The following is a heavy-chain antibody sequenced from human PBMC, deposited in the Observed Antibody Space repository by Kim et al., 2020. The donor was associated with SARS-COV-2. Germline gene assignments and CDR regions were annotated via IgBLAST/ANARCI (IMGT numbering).Heavy chain of an antibody. CDR3: AKENAYYGSGSYWGYFDY. V-gene: IGHV3-23*01. CDR1: GFTFSSYA. CDR2: ISGSGGST. J-gene: IGHJ4*02. Sequence: GGSLRLSCAASGFTFSSYAMSWVRQAPGKGLEWVSAISGSGGSTYYADSVKGRFTISRDNSKNTLYLQMNSLRAEDTAVYYCAKENAYYGSGSYWGYFDYWGQGTLVTVSS. D-gene: IGHD3-10*01.